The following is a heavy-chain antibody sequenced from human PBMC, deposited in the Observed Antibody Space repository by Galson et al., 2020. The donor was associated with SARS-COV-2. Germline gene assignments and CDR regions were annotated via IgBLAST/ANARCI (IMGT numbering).Heavy chain of an antibody. Sequence: ASVKVSCKASGYTFTDYYMHWVRQAPGQGLEWMGWINPNSGVTNYAQKFQGRVTLTRDTSISTAYMELSRLRSDDTAVYYCASGGTTLFGVNAFDMWGQGTMVTVSS. CDR2: INPNSGVT. D-gene: IGHD3-16*01. CDR1: GYTFTDYY. CDR3: ASGGTTLFGVNAFDM. V-gene: IGHV1-2*02. J-gene: IGHJ3*02.